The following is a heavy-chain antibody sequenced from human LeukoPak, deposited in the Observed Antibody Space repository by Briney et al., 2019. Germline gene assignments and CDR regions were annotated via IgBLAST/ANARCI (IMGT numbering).Heavy chain of an antibody. J-gene: IGHJ4*02. Sequence: GGSLRLSCAASGFTVSTNYMNWVRQAPGKGLEWVSVVYMGGTTYYADSVKGRFSISRDITKNTIYLQMNNLRAEDTAVYYCARGLLRDGYTYSYSFDYWGQGTLVTVSS. CDR1: GFTVSTNY. CDR2: VYMGGTT. V-gene: IGHV3-66*01. D-gene: IGHD5-18*01. CDR3: ARGLLRDGYTYSYSFDY.